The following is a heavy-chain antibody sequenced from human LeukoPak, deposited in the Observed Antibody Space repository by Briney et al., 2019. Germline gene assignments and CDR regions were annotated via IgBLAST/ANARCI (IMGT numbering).Heavy chain of an antibody. D-gene: IGHD1-14*01. CDR2: IYYSGST. CDR3: ARDRDDSGSYFDY. CDR1: GGSISSGGYY. Sequence: PSETLSLTCTVSGGSISSGGYYWSWIRQHPGKGLEWIGYIYYSGSTYYNPSLKSRVTISVDTSKNQFSLKLSSVTAADTAVYYCARDRDDSGSYFDYWGQGTLVTVSS. J-gene: IGHJ4*02. V-gene: IGHV4-31*03.